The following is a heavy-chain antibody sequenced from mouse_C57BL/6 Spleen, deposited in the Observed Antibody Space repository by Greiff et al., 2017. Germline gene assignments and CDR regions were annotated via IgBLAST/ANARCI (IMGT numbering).Heavy chain of an antibody. CDR3: ARHLRLNAMDY. V-gene: IGHV5-6*01. J-gene: IGHJ4*01. D-gene: IGHD2-12*01. Sequence: EVQGVESGGDLVKPGGSLKLSCAVSGFTFSSYGMSWVRQTPDKRLEWVATISSGGSYTYYPDSVKGRFTISRDNAKNTLYLQMSSLKSEDTAMYYCARHLRLNAMDYWGQGTSVTVSS. CDR2: ISSGGSYT. CDR1: GFTFSSYG.